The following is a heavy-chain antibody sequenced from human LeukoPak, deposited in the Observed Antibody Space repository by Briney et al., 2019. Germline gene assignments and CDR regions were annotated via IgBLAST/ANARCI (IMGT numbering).Heavy chain of an antibody. CDR3: AKPSPPYYDFWSGYSAFDY. CDR1: GFTFSSYA. Sequence: GGSLRLSCAASGFTFSSYAMSWVRQAPGKGLEWVSAISGSGGSTYYADSVKGRFTISRDNSKNTLYLQMNSLRAEDTAVYYCAKPSPPYYDFWSGYSAFDYWGQGTLVTVSS. CDR2: ISGSGGST. J-gene: IGHJ4*02. V-gene: IGHV3-23*01. D-gene: IGHD3-3*01.